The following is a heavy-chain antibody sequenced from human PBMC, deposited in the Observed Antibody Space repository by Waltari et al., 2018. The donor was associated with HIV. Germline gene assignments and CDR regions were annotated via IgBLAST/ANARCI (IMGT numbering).Heavy chain of an antibody. CDR3: ARLPGGGTVYYYYGMDV. CDR1: GGSISSSSYY. D-gene: IGHD6-13*01. Sequence: QLQLQESGPGLVKPSETLSLTCTVSGGSISSSSYYWGWLRQPPGKGLEWIGSIYYSGSTYYNPSLKSRVTISVDTSKNQFSLKLSSVTAADTAVYYCARLPGGGTVYYYYGMDVWGQGTTVTVSS. J-gene: IGHJ6*02. V-gene: IGHV4-39*01. CDR2: IYYSGST.